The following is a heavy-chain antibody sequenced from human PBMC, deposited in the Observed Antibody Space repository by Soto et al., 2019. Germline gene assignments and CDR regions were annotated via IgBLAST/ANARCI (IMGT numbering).Heavy chain of an antibody. Sequence: VQLVESGGGSVQPGRSLRLSCAASGFSFDDYGMHWVRQGPGKGLEWVSGISWISGDIYYADSVKGRFTISRDNAKRSLYLQMNSLRTEDTALYYCAKDNDLDRDGPFDYWGQGILVTVSS. V-gene: IGHV3-9*01. J-gene: IGHJ4*02. CDR1: GFSFDDYG. CDR3: AKDNDLDRDGPFDY. D-gene: IGHD2-2*03. CDR2: ISWISGDI.